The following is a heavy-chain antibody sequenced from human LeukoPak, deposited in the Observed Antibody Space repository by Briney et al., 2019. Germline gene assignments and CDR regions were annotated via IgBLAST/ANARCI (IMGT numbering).Heavy chain of an antibody. CDR1: GFTFSSYG. D-gene: IGHD6-13*01. Sequence: GGSLRLSCAASGFTFSSYGMHWVRQAPGKGLEWVAFIRYDGSNKYYADSVKGRFTISRDNSKNTLYLQMNSLRAEDTAVYYCARGRWRYIAAAGFYWFDPWGQGTLVTVSS. V-gene: IGHV3-30*02. CDR2: IRYDGSNK. J-gene: IGHJ5*02. CDR3: ARGRWRYIAAAGFYWFDP.